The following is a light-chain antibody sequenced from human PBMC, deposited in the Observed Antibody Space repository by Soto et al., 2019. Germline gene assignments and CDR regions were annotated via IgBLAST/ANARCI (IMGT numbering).Light chain of an antibody. CDR3: SSYTTSSYVV. CDR2: EVS. Sequence: QSVLTQPAAVSGSPGQSITISCTGTSSDIGGHNFVSWYQHHPGKAPKLLIYEVSYRASGVSNRFTGSKSANTASLTISGLLAEDEADYSCSSYTTSSYVVFGGGTKLTVL. CDR1: SSDIGGHNF. V-gene: IGLV2-14*01. J-gene: IGLJ2*01.